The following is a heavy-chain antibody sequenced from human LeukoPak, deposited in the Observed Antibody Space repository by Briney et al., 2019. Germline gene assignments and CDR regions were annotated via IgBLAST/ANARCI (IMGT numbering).Heavy chain of an antibody. CDR3: ASGVGQTITY. D-gene: IGHD1-26*01. V-gene: IGHV4-30-2*02. CDR1: GGSISSGGYS. J-gene: IGHJ4*02. CDR2: IYHSRST. Sequence: SQTLSLTCAASGGSISSGGYSWSWLRQPPGKGLEWIGYIYHSRSTYYNPSLKSRVTISVDRSKNQFSLKLSSVTSADTAGYCCASGVGQTITYWGQGTLVTVSS.